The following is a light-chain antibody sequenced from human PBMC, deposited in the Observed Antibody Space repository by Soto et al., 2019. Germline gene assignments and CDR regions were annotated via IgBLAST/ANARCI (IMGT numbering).Light chain of an antibody. CDR3: QCYDSSRSGSDV. CDR2: GNN. CDR1: SSNIGAGYD. Sequence: QSVLTQPPSVSGAPGQRVTISCTGSSSNIGAGYDVHWYQRLPGTAPKVLIYGNNNRPSGVPDRFSGSKSGTSAALAITGLQAEDEADYYCQCYDSSRSGSDVFGTGTKLTVL. V-gene: IGLV1-40*01. J-gene: IGLJ1*01.